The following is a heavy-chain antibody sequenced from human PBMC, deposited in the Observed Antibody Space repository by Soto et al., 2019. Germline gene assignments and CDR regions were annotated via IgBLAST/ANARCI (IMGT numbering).Heavy chain of an antibody. CDR2: IKQDGSEK. V-gene: IGHV3-7*01. Sequence: GGSLRLSCAASGFTFSSYRMSWVRQAPGKGLEWVANIKQDGSEKYYVDSVKGRFTISRDNAKNSLYLQMNSLRAEDTAVYYCARGGWYRSWRYYYYGMDVWGQGTTVTVSS. J-gene: IGHJ6*02. CDR3: ARGGWYRSWRYYYYGMDV. CDR1: GFTFSSYR. D-gene: IGHD6-19*01.